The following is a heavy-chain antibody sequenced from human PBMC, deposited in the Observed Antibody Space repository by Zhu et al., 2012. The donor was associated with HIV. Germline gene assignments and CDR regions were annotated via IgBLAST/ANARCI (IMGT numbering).Heavy chain of an antibody. V-gene: IGHV4-39*07. CDR3: ARNWNDVRDAFDI. CDR2: IYYSGST. J-gene: IGHJ3*02. Sequence: QVQLQESGPGLVKPSETLSLTCTVSGGSISSSSYYWGWIRQPPGKGLEWIGSIYYSGSTYYNPSLKSRVTISVDTSKNQFSLKLSSVTAADTAVYYCARNWNDVRDAFDIWGQGTMVTVSS. D-gene: IGHD1-1*01. CDR1: GGSISSSSYY.